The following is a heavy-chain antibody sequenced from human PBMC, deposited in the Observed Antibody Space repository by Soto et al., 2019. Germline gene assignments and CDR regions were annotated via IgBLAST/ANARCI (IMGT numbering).Heavy chain of an antibody. D-gene: IGHD2-15*01. CDR1: GGSISSGGYY. CDR3: ASGHNCSGGSCYSRYYFDY. J-gene: IGHJ4*02. CDR2: IYYTGST. V-gene: IGHV4-31*03. Sequence: PSETLSLTCTVSGGSISSGGYYWSWIRQHPGKGLEWIGYIYYTGSTYYNPSLKSRLTISIDTSQNQFSLKLSSVTAADTAIYYCASGHNCSGGSCYSRYYFDYWGQGTPVTVSS.